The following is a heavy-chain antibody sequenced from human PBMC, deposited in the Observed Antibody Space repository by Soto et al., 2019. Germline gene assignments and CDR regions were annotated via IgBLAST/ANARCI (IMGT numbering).Heavy chain of an antibody. CDR2: ISSSSSSYI. CDR3: ARDYGSQNGDSYGDDYYYYYGMDV. J-gene: IGHJ6*02. CDR1: GFTFSSYS. Sequence: PGGSLRLSCAASGFTFSSYSMNWVRQAPGKGLEWVSSISSSSSSYIYYADSVKGRFTISRDNAKNSLYLQMNSLRAEDTAVYYCARDYGSQNGDSYGDDYYYYYGMDVWGQGTTVTVSS. V-gene: IGHV3-21*01. D-gene: IGHD4-17*01.